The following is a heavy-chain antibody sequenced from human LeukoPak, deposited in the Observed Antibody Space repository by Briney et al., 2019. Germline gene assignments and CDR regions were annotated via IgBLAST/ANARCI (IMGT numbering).Heavy chain of an antibody. J-gene: IGHJ4*02. CDR1: GGSMSSYY. CDR3: ARPFGFGDDY. V-gene: IGHV4-59*08. D-gene: IGHD3-10*01. Sequence: SETLSLTCSVSGGSMSSYYWSWIRQPAGKGLEWIGSIYHSGSTYYNPSLKSRVTISVDTSKNQFSLKLSSVTAADTAVYYCARPFGFGDDYWGQGTLVTVSS. CDR2: IYHSGST.